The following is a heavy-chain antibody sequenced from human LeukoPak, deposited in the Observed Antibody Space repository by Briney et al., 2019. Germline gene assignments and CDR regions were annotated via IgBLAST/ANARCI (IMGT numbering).Heavy chain of an antibody. Sequence: SETLSLTCAVSGGSISSSNWWSWVRQPSGKGLEWIGEIYHGGSTNYNPSLKSRVTISVDKSKNQFSLKLSSVTAADTAVYYCASRKAGYYELDYWGQGTLVTVSS. J-gene: IGHJ4*02. CDR1: GGSISSSNW. D-gene: IGHD3-22*01. V-gene: IGHV4-4*02. CDR2: IYHGGST. CDR3: ASRKAGYYELDY.